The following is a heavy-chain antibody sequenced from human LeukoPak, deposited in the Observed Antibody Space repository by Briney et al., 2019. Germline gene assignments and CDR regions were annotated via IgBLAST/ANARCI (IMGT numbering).Heavy chain of an antibody. J-gene: IGHJ4*02. CDR3: ARVRTNGVCFSY. CDR2: IYYSGST. Sequence: TSETLSLTCAVSGGSISSGGYSWSRIRQPPGKGLEWIGYIYYSGSTYYNPSLKSRVTISVDTSKNQFSLKLSSVTAADTAVYYCARVRTNGVCFSYWGQGTLVTVSS. D-gene: IGHD2-8*01. V-gene: IGHV4-30-4*07. CDR1: GGSISSGGYS.